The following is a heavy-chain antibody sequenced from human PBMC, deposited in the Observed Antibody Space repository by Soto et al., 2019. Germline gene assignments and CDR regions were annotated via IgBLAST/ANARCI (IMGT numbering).Heavy chain of an antibody. CDR2: INAGSGHA. CDR3: SRGIRWSGADDYAPDYFDY. J-gene: IGHJ4*02. V-gene: IGHV1-3*01. CDR1: GYNFAVHS. Sequence: QVQLVQSGTEVKKPGASVKVSCKASGYNFAVHSIHWVRQAPGQRFEWMGWINAGSGHAKYSQNFQGRLTLTTDPSATTFYMELSNLRSEDTSLYFCSRGIRWSGADDYAPDYFDYWGQGALVTVSS. D-gene: IGHD4-17*01.